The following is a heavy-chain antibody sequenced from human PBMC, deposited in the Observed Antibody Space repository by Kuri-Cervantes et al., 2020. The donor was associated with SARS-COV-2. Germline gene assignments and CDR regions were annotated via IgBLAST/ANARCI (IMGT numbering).Heavy chain of an antibody. V-gene: IGHV3-21*01. CDR1: GFTFSSYS. CDR3: ARGGSSGWYYFDY. CDR2: ISSSSSYI. Sequence: GGSLRLSCAASGFTFSSYSMSWVRQAPGKGLEWVSSISSSSSYIYYADSVKGRFTISRDNAKNSLYLQMNSLRAEDTAVYYCARGGSSGWYYFDYWGQGTLVTVSS. D-gene: IGHD6-19*01. J-gene: IGHJ4*02.